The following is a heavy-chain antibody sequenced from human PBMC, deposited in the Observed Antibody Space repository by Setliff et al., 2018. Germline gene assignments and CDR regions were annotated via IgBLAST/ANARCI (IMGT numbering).Heavy chain of an antibody. CDR2: INHSGST. CDR3: ARDNNPGYRGYWGRFDY. CDR1: GGSFSGYY. Sequence: PSETLSLTCAVYGGSFSGYYWSWIRQPPGKGLEWIGEINHSGSTNYNPSLKSRVTISVDTPKNQFSLKLSSVTAADTAVYYCARDNNPGYRGYWGRFDYWGQGTLVTVSS. J-gene: IGHJ4*02. V-gene: IGHV4-34*01. D-gene: IGHD3-16*02.